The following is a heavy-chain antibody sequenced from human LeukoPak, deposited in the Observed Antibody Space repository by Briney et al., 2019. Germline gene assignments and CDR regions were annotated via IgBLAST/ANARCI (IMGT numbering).Heavy chain of an antibody. D-gene: IGHD4-23*01. J-gene: IGHJ4*02. Sequence: PGGSLRLSRAASGFTFSSYGMHWVRQAPGKGLEWVAFIRYDGSNKYYADSVKGRFTISRDNSKNTLYLQMNSLRAEDTAVYYCAKGVTVVTPFDYWGQGTLVTVSS. CDR2: IRYDGSNK. CDR3: AKGVTVVTPFDY. CDR1: GFTFSSYG. V-gene: IGHV3-30*02.